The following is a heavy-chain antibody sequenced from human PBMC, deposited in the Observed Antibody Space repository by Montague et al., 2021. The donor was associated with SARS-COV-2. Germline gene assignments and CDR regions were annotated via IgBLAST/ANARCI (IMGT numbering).Heavy chain of an antibody. V-gene: IGHV4-59*01. Sequence: SETLSLTCTVSGGSISSYYWNWIRQPPGTGLEWNWYIYNSGRTNXXPSLTSRVTISVDTSKNQFSLKLSSVTAADTAVYYCARGGGSGYRYYFDYWGQGSLVTVSS. CDR3: ARGGGSGYRYYFDY. J-gene: IGHJ4*02. CDR1: GGSISSYY. D-gene: IGHD3-22*01. CDR2: IYNSGRT.